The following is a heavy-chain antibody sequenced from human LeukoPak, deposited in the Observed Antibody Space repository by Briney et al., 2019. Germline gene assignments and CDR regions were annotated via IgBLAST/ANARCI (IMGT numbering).Heavy chain of an antibody. V-gene: IGHV6-1*01. CDR1: GDSVSSNSAA. CDR2: TYYRSKWQN. Sequence: PSQTLSLTCAISGDSVSSNSAAWNWIRQSPSRGLEWLGRTYYRSKWQNDYAVSVKSRISVNPDTSTNQFSLQLNSVSPNDRPEYYCARGGIGYCSSTSCYFDCWGQGTLVTVSS. CDR3: ARGGIGYCSSTSCYFDC. D-gene: IGHD2-2*01. J-gene: IGHJ4*02.